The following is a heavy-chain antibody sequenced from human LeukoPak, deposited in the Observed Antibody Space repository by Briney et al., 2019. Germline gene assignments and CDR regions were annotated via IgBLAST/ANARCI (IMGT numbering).Heavy chain of an antibody. J-gene: IGHJ4*02. CDR2: IIPIFGTA. CDR3: ARGARSGYYFDY. V-gene: IGHV1-69*13. D-gene: IGHD1-14*01. Sequence: SVKVSFKASGGTFISYAISWVRQAPGQGLEWMGGIIPIFGTANYAQKFQGRVTITADESTSTAYMELSSLRSEDTAVYYCARGARSGYYFDYWGQGTLVTVSS. CDR1: GGTFISYA.